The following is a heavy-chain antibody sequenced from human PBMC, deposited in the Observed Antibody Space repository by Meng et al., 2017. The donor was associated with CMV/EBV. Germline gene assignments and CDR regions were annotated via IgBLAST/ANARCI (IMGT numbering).Heavy chain of an antibody. CDR3: ARKSERTGYFDP. CDR1: GGTFSSHA. J-gene: IGHJ5*02. V-gene: IGHV1-69*10. Sequence: VKVSCKASGGTFSSHAINWVRQAPGQGLEWMGGIIPILGIANYAPNFQGRVTITADKSTSTADMELRSLKSEDTAVYYCARKSERTGYFDPWGQGTLVTVSS. CDR2: IIPILGIA. D-gene: IGHD3/OR15-3a*01.